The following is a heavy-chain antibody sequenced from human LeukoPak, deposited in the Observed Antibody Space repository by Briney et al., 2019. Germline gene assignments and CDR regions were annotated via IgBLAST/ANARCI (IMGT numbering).Heavy chain of an antibody. D-gene: IGHD3-22*01. J-gene: IGHJ5*02. CDR1: GFTFSSYE. Sequence: GGSLRLSCAVSGFTFSSYEMNWVRQAPGKGLEWVSYITRDASTIYYADSVKGRFTISRDNAKNSLYLRMNSLRAEGTAVYYCARGHSSGYYNWFDPWGQGTLVTVSS. CDR3: ARGHSSGYYNWFDP. V-gene: IGHV3-48*03. CDR2: ITRDASTI.